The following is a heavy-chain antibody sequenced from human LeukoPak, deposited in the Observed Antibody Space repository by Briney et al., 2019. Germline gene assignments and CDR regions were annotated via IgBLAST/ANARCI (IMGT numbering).Heavy chain of an antibody. CDR3: AKDLPSGSYYPNYFDY. Sequence: GGSLRLSCAASGFTLSSYSMNWVRQAPGKGLEWVSSISSSSSYIYYADSVKGRFTISRDNSENTLYLQMNSLRAEDTAVYYCAKDLPSGSYYPNYFDYWGQGTLVTVSS. J-gene: IGHJ4*02. CDR2: ISSSSSYI. D-gene: IGHD3-10*01. CDR1: GFTLSSYS. V-gene: IGHV3-21*01.